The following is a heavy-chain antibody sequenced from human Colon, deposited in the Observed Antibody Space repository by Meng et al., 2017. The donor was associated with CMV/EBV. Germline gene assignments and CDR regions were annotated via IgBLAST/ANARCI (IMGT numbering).Heavy chain of an antibody. CDR2: ISYDGSNK. D-gene: IGHD6-13*01. CDR1: GFTFSSYA. J-gene: IGHJ1*01. CDR3: ARDRSSWYPDFQH. Sequence: GASLKISCAASGFTFSSYAMHWLRQAPGKGLERVAVISYDGSNKYYEDSVKGRFTISRDNSKNTLYLQMNRLRAEDTAVYYCARDRSSWYPDFQHWGQGTLVTVSS. V-gene: IGHV3-30*04.